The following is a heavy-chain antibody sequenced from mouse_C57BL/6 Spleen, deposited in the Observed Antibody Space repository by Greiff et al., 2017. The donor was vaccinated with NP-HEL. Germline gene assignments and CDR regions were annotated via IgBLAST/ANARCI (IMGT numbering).Heavy chain of an antibody. CDR2: IDPETGGT. D-gene: IGHD1-1*01. Sequence: VQLQQSGAELVRPGASVTLSCKASGYTFTDYEMHWVKQTPVHGLEWIGAIDPETGGTAYNQKFQGKAILTADKSSSTAYMELRSLTSEDSAVYYCTDYYGSSYGFAYWGQGTLVTVSA. J-gene: IGHJ3*01. CDR3: TDYYGSSYGFAY. CDR1: GYTFTDYE. V-gene: IGHV1-15*01.